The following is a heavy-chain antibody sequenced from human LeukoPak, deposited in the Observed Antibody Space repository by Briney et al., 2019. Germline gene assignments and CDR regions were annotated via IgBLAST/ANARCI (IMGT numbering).Heavy chain of an antibody. J-gene: IGHJ4*01. D-gene: IGHD4-17*01. CDR3: AKDYGDYNFDY. Sequence: GGSLRLSCAASGFTFSSYGMHWVRQTPGKGLGWVAVISYDGSNKYYADSVKGRFTISRDNSKNTLYLQMNSLRAEDTAVYYCAKDYGDYNFDYWGHGSLVAVSS. CDR2: ISYDGSNK. V-gene: IGHV3-30*18. CDR1: GFTFSSYG.